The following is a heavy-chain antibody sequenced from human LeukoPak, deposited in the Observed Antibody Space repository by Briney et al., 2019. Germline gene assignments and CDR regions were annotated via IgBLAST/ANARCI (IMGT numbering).Heavy chain of an antibody. J-gene: IGHJ3*02. CDR1: GFTFSSYS. CDR3: ASGDDYGDAGAAFDI. V-gene: IGHV3-21*01. D-gene: IGHD4-17*01. CDR2: ISSSSSYI. Sequence: GGSLRLSCAASGFTFSSYSMNWVRQAPGKGLEWVSSISSSSSYIYYADSVKGRFTISRDNAKNSLYLQMSSLRAEDTAVYYCASGDDYGDAGAAFDIWGQGTMVTVSS.